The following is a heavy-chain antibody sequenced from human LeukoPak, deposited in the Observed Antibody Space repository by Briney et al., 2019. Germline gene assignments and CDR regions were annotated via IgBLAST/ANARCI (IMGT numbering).Heavy chain of an antibody. D-gene: IGHD3-9*01. J-gene: IGHJ3*02. CDR2: INPNSGGT. Sequence: ASVQVSCKASGYNFIDYYIHWVRQAPGQGLEWIGWINPNSGGTMYSQKFEGTVTMTRDTSISTAYMNLSRLTSDDTAMYFCARIHILTGYSTGALDIWGQGTMVTIS. V-gene: IGHV1-2*02. CDR3: ARIHILTGYSTGALDI. CDR1: GYNFIDYY.